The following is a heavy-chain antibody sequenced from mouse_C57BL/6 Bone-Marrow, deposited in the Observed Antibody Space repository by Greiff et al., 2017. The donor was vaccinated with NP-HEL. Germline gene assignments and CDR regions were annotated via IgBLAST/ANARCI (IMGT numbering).Heavy chain of an antibody. CDR1: GYTFTSYW. CDR3: ARRRDYYGSSSYWYFDV. J-gene: IGHJ1*03. CDR2: IDPNSGGT. Sequence: QVQLQQPGAELVKPGASVKLSCKASGYTFTSYWMHWVKQGPGRGLEWIGRIDPNSGGTKYNEKFKSKATLTVDKPSSTAYMQLSSLTSEDSAVYYCARRRDYYGSSSYWYFDVWGTGTTVTVSS. V-gene: IGHV1-72*01. D-gene: IGHD1-1*01.